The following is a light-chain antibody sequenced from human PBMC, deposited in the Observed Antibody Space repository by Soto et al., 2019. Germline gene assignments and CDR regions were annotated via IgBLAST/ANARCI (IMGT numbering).Light chain of an antibody. CDR2: ETS. CDR1: QSISTRY. V-gene: IGKV3-20*01. J-gene: IGKJ1*01. Sequence: EIVLTQSLGTLSLSPGERATLSCRASQSISTRYFAWYQQKGGQAPRLLIYETSSRGTGIADRFIGSGTGTEFTLTISRLEPEDFAVYYCQQYGVASGTFGQGTKLEI. CDR3: QQYGVASGT.